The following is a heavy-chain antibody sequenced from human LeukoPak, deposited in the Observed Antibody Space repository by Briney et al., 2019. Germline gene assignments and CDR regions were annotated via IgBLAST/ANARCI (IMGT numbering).Heavy chain of an antibody. J-gene: IGHJ4*02. CDR2: ISSSGSTI. Sequence: GGSLRLSCAASGFTFSSYEMNWVRQAPGKGLEWVSYISSSGSTIYYTDSVKGRFTISRDNAKNSLYLQMNSLRAEDTAVYYCARDESYYATSDYFDYWGQGTLVTVSS. D-gene: IGHD2/OR15-2a*01. CDR1: GFTFSSYE. V-gene: IGHV3-48*03. CDR3: ARDESYYATSDYFDY.